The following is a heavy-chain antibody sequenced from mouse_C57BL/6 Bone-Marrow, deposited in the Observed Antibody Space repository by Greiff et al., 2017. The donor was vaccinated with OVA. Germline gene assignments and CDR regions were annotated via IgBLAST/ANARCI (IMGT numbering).Heavy chain of an antibody. D-gene: IGHD2-5*01. Sequence: QVHVKQSGAELVRPGASVTLSCKASGYTFTDYEMHWVKQTPVHGLEWIGAIDPETGGTAYNQKFKGKAILTAANSSSTAYMELRSLTSEDSAVYYCTRGYSNYYAMDYWGQGTSVTVSS. CDR1: GYTFTDYE. CDR3: TRGYSNYYAMDY. V-gene: IGHV1-15*01. CDR2: IDPETGGT. J-gene: IGHJ4*01.